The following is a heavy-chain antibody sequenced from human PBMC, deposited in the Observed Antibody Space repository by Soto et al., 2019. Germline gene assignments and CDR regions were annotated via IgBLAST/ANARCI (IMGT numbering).Heavy chain of an antibody. D-gene: IGHD3-10*01. J-gene: IGHJ6*02. CDR1: GFTFTSSA. Sequence: GASVKVSCKASGFTFTSSAVQWVRQARGQRLEWIGWIVVGSGNTNYAQKFQERVTITRDMSTSTAYMELSSLRSEDTAVYYCAAGRLVRYYYGSGSQQIYYYYYGMDVWGQGTTVTVSS. V-gene: IGHV1-58*01. CDR2: IVVGSGNT. CDR3: AAGRLVRYYYGSGSQQIYYYYYGMDV.